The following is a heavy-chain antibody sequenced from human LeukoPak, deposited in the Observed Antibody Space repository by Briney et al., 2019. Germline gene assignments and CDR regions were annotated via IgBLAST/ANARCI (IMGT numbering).Heavy chain of an antibody. V-gene: IGHV1-2*02. CDR3: AREDHIYYYGMDV. CDR1: GYTFTGYY. D-gene: IGHD2-21*01. J-gene: IGHJ6*02. CDR2: INPNSGGT. Sequence: ASVKVSCKASGYTFTGYYMHWVRQAPGQGLEWMGWINPNSGGTNYAQKFQGRVTMTRDTSISTAYMELSRLRSDDTAVYYCAREDHIYYYGMDVWGQGTTVTVSS.